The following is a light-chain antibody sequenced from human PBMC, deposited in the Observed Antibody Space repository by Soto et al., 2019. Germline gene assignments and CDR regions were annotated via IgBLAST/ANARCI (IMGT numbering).Light chain of an antibody. CDR2: DAS. V-gene: IGKV1-13*02. J-gene: IGKJ4*01. CDR1: QGIGSA. Sequence: AIQLTQSPSSLSASIGDRVTITCRARQGIGSALAWYQQAPGKPPKLLIFDASTLENGVPSRFSGGGSGTNFTLTIRCLKPEDFATYYCLLFNTYPQAFGGGTKVEIK. CDR3: LLFNTYPQA.